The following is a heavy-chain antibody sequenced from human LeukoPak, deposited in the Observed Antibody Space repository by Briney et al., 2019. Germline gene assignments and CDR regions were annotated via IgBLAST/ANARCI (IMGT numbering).Heavy chain of an antibody. Sequence: GGSLRLSCAASGFTFDDYAMHWVRHAPGKGLEWVSGISWNSGSIGYADSVKGRFTISRDNAKNSLYLQMNSLRAEDTALYYCAKTYYYGSGSPGAFDIWGQGTMVTVSS. CDR2: ISWNSGSI. CDR3: AKTYYYGSGSPGAFDI. D-gene: IGHD3-10*01. J-gene: IGHJ3*02. CDR1: GFTFDDYA. V-gene: IGHV3-9*01.